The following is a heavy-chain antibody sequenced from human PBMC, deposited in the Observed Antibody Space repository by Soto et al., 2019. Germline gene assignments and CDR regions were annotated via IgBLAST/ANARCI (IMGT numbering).Heavy chain of an antibody. CDR1: GFTCSNAW. CDR2: IKSKTDGGTT. CDR3: TTETPPVDYGDYFDY. D-gene: IGHD4-17*01. J-gene: IGHJ4*02. V-gene: IGHV3-15*01. Sequence: EVQLVESGGGLVKPGGSLRLSCAASGFTCSNAWMSWVRQAPGKGLEWVGRIKSKTDGGTTDYAAPVKGRFTISRDDSKNTLYLQMNSLKTEDTAVYYRTTETPPVDYGDYFDYWGQGTLVTISS.